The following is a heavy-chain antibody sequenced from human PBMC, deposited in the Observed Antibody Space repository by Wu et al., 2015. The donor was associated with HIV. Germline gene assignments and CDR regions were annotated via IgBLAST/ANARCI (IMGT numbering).Heavy chain of an antibody. Sequence: QVQLVQSGTEVKKPGSSVKVSCKASGGTLNSYGFSWVRQAPGQGLEWMGGILPLFSTANYAQKFQGRVTITTDESTRTAYMELSSLRSEDTAVYYCARENYYDSGDTYGXPTYGMDVWGQGTTVTVSS. CDR2: ILPLFSTA. CDR3: ARENYYDSGDTYGXPTYGMDV. J-gene: IGHJ6*02. V-gene: IGHV1-69*05. D-gene: IGHD3-22*01. CDR1: GGTLNSYG.